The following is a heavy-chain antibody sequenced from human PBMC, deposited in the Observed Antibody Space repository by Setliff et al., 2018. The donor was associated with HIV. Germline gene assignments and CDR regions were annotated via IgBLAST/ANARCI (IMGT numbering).Heavy chain of an antibody. CDR2: IYYSGST. D-gene: IGHD6-13*01. J-gene: IGHJ6*03. CDR3: ARTTSLFPGMAAAQPWYYYYYMDV. V-gene: IGHV4-59*08. CDR1: SGSINSDY. Sequence: ETLSLPCTVSSGSINSDYWSWIRQPPGKGLEWMGYIYYSGSTNYNPSLKSRVTMSIDTSRNRFSLKLTSVTAADTAVYYCARTTSLFPGMAAAQPWYYYYYMDVWGKGTTVTVSS.